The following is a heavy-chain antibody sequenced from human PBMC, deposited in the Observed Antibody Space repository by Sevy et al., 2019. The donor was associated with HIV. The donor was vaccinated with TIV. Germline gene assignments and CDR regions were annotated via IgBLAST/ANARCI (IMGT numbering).Heavy chain of an antibody. J-gene: IGHJ6*02. V-gene: IGHV1-69*13. Sequence: ASVKVSCKASGGTFSSYAISWVRQAPGQGLEWMGGIIPIFGTANYAQKFQGRVTITADESTSTAYMELISLRAEDTAVYYCARWGDCSGGSCYSGHYYYGMDVWGQGTTVTVSS. CDR2: IIPIFGTA. CDR3: ARWGDCSGGSCYSGHYYYGMDV. CDR1: GGTFSSYA. D-gene: IGHD2-15*01.